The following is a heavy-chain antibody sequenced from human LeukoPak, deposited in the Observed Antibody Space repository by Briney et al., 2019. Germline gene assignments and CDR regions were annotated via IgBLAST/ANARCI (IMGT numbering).Heavy chain of an antibody. Sequence: GGSLRLSCVASGFTFSNYWMHWVRQAPGRGLVWVSRINSDGSSTSYADSVKGRFTISRDNAKNTLYLQMNTLRAEDTAVFYCAGETATSFYYWGQGTLVTVSS. CDR2: INSDGSST. D-gene: IGHD2-21*02. J-gene: IGHJ4*02. CDR3: AGETATSFYY. V-gene: IGHV3-74*01. CDR1: GFTFSNYW.